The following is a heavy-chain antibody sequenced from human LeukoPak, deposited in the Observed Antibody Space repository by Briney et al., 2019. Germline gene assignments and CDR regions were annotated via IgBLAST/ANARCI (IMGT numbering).Heavy chain of an antibody. D-gene: IGHD1-1*01. J-gene: IGHJ6*03. Sequence: GASVKVSCKASGYTFTGYYMHWVRQAPGQGLEWMGWINPNSGGTNYAQKFQGRVTMTRDTSISTAYMELSRLRSDDTAVYYCARGLLRAGTTQGYMDVWGKGTTVTVSS. CDR3: ARGLLRAGTTQGYMDV. V-gene: IGHV1-2*02. CDR2: INPNSGGT. CDR1: GYTFTGYY.